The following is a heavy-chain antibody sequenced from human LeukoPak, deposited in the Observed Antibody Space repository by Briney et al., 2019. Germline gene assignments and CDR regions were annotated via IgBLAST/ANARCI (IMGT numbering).Heavy chain of an antibody. CDR1: GFTFSSYA. Sequence: PGGSLRLSCAASGFTFSSYAMSWVRQAPGKGLEWVSGISGSGGSTYYADSVKGRFTISRDNSKDTLYLQMNSLRAEDTAVYYCAREYSYGTNFDYWGQGTLVTVSS. V-gene: IGHV3-23*01. CDR2: ISGSGGST. D-gene: IGHD5-18*01. J-gene: IGHJ4*02. CDR3: AREYSYGTNFDY.